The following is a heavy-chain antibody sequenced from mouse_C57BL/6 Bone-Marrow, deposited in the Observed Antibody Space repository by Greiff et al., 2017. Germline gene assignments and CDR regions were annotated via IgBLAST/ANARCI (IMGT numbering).Heavy chain of an antibody. CDR1: GFNIKDDY. CDR3: TTFYYGSRNWYFDV. V-gene: IGHV14-4*01. D-gene: IGHD1-1*01. Sequence: VQLKQSGAELVRPGASVKLSCTASGFNIKDDYMHWVKQRPEQGLEWIGWLDPENGDTEYASKFQGKATITADTSSNTAYLQLSSLTSEDTAVYYCTTFYYGSRNWYFDVWGTGTTVTVSS. CDR2: LDPENGDT. J-gene: IGHJ1*03.